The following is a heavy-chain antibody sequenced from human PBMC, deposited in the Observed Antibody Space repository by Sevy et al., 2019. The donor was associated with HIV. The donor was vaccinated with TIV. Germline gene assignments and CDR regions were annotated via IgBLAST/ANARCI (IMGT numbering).Heavy chain of an antibody. CDR1: GFSFSDYH. CDR3: VGRRYRVGHSWSYFFDF. CDR2: ITSSHGAK. J-gene: IGHJ4*02. Sequence: GGSLRLSCVTSGFSFSDYHMSWIRLAPGMGLVWISHITSSHGAKVYADSVRGRFDISRDNARKSVYLQMNRLQVEDTATYFCVGRRYRVGHSWSYFFDFWGQGTPVTVSS. V-gene: IGHV3-11*01. D-gene: IGHD5-18*01.